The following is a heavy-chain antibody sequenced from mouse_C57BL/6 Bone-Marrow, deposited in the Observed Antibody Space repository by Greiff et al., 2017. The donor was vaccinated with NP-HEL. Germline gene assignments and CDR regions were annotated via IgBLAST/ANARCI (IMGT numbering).Heavy chain of an antibody. CDR3: TRDRNYYGSSYGFAD. D-gene: IGHD1-1*01. J-gene: IGHJ3*01. CDR2: LSSGGDYI. Sequence: EVKLMESGEGLVKPGGSLKLSCAASGFTFSSYAMSWVRQTPEKRLEWVAYLSSGGDYIYYADTVKGRFTISRDNARNTLYLQMSSLKSEDTAMYYCTRDRNYYGSSYGFADWGQGTLVTVSA. CDR1: GFTFSSYA. V-gene: IGHV5-9-1*02.